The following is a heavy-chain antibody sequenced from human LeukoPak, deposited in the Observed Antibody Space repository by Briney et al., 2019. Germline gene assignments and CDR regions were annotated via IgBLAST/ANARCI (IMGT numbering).Heavy chain of an antibody. J-gene: IGHJ4*02. V-gene: IGHV3-7*04. CDR2: IKQDGSEI. Sequence: GGSLRLSCAASGFTLSSSWMSWVRQAPGKGLEWVAQIKQDGSEIYYMDSVKGRFTISRDDAKNSVLLQMNSLTAEDTAIYYCARGRGDYWGQGTLVTVSS. D-gene: IGHD3-10*01. CDR1: GFTLSSSW. CDR3: ARGRGDY.